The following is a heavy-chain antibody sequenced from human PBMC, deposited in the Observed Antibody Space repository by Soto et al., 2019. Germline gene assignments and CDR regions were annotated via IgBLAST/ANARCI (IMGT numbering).Heavy chain of an antibody. CDR1: GDSIRSSSY. Sequence: SETLSLTCTVSGDSIRSSSYWGWIRQPPGKGLEWIGSIYSTGNTYYNPSLNSQVTISVDTSKNQFSQNVISVTAADTAVYYCRRSSRYSTDVWGQGTTVTVSS. CDR2: IYSTGNT. J-gene: IGHJ6*02. CDR3: RRSSRYSTDV. D-gene: IGHD6-13*01. V-gene: IGHV4-39*01.